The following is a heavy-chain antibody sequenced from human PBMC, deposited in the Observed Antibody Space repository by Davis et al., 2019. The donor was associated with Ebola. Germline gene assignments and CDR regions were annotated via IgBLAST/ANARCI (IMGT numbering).Heavy chain of an antibody. D-gene: IGHD2-15*01. J-gene: IGHJ4*02. CDR2: TYSGRTT. V-gene: IGHV4-31*03. Sequence: SETLSLTCTVSGGSITTGGYYWTWIRQHPGKGLEWIGHTYSGRTTYSNPSLKSRFSISVDTSKNQFSLNLISVTAADTAMYFCARASAFCSGDSCYSVDYWGQGTLVTVSS. CDR3: ARASAFCSGDSCYSVDY. CDR1: GGSITTGGYY.